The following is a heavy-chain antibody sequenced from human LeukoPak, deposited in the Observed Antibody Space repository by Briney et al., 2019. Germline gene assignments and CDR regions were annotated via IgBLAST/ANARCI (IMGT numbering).Heavy chain of an antibody. D-gene: IGHD2-15*01. CDR2: ISGSGADT. Sequence: GGSLRLSCAACGFAFSSYSMSWVRQAPGKGLEWVSAISGSGADTYYTDSVKGRFTISSDNSKTTLFLQMNSLRAEDTAIYYCAKGSLGSCRGVICYSLDYWGQGSLVTVSS. CDR3: AKGSLGSCRGVICYSLDY. V-gene: IGHV3-23*01. J-gene: IGHJ4*02. CDR1: GFAFSSYS.